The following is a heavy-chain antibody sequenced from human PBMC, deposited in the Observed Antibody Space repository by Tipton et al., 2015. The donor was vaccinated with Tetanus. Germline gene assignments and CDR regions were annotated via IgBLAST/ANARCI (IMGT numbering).Heavy chain of an antibody. CDR1: GGSVSIGTYH. Sequence: LRLSCSVSGGSVSIGTYHWSWIRQPPGKGLEWIGYISYSGSTNYNASLKGRGTISADMSKDQFSLRLSSVTAADTGVYYCARASVGYSSGWSFDFWGQGALVTVSS. CDR3: ARASVGYSSGWSFDF. D-gene: IGHD6-19*01. J-gene: IGHJ4*02. V-gene: IGHV4-61*01. CDR2: ISYSGST.